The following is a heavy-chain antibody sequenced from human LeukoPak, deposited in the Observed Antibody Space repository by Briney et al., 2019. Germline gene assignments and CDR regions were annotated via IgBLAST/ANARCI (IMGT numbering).Heavy chain of an antibody. CDR3: ARIPKYCSSTSCYPFDY. Sequence: ASVKVSCKASGYTFTSYYMHWVRQAPGQGLEWMGITNPSGGSTSYAQKFQGRVTMTRDTSTSTVYMELSSLRSEDTAVYYCARIPKYCSSTSCYPFDYWGQGTLVTVSS. CDR2: TNPSGGST. V-gene: IGHV1-46*01. J-gene: IGHJ4*02. D-gene: IGHD2-2*01. CDR1: GYTFTSYY.